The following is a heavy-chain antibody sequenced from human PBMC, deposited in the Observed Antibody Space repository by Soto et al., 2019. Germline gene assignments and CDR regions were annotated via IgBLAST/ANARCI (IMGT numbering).Heavy chain of an antibody. J-gene: IGHJ4*02. D-gene: IGHD3-22*01. CDR2: ISAYTDTP. CDR3: ARNYYDSSDRDYLDC. CDR1: GYTFTNFG. V-gene: IGHV1-18*01. Sequence: ASVKVSCKASGYTFTNFGVTWVRRAPGQGLEWMGWISAYTDTPNYAPKFQGRVTMTRDTSITTAYMELSRLRSDDTAVYYCARNYYDSSDRDYLDCWGQGTPVTVSS.